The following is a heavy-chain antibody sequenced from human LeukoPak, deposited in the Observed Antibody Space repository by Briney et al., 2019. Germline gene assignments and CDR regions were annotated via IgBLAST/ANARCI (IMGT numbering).Heavy chain of an antibody. CDR2: IGNTGRTI. Sequence: PGGSLRLSCAAPGFTFSSYEMNWVRQAPGRGLEWVSYIGNTGRTIYYADSVQGRFTISRDNAKNSLYLQMNSLRAEDTAIYYCVRGDRYFFDFWGQGTLVTVSS. CDR3: VRGDRYFFDF. V-gene: IGHV3-48*03. D-gene: IGHD1-14*01. J-gene: IGHJ4*02. CDR1: GFTFSSYE.